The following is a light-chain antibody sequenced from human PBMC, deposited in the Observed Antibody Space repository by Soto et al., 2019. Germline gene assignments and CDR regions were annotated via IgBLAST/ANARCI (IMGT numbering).Light chain of an antibody. J-gene: IGKJ4*01. CDR3: QQYNNWPLT. CDR1: QSVTSSH. CDR2: GAS. V-gene: IGKV3D-15*01. Sequence: EIVLTQTPGTLSLSPGERATLSCRASQSVTSSHLAWYQQKPGQAPRLLIYGASTRATGIPDRFSGSGSGTEFTLTISSLQSEDFAVYYCQQYNNWPLTFGGGTTVEIK.